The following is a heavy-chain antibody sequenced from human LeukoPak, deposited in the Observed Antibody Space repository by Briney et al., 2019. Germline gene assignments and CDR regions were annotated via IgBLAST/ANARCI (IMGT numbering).Heavy chain of an antibody. CDR3: ARLYDSGGDDAFDI. CDR2: IYTSGST. V-gene: IGHV4-4*09. Sequence: SETLSLTCTVSGGSISSYYWSWIRQPPGKGLEWIGYIYTSGSTNYNPSLKSRVTISVDTSKNQSSLKLSSVTAADTAVYYCARLYDSGGDDAFDIWGQGTMVTVSS. D-gene: IGHD2-21*02. CDR1: GGSISSYY. J-gene: IGHJ3*02.